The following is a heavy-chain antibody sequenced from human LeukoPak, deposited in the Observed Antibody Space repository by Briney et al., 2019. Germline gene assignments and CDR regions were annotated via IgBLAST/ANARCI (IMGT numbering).Heavy chain of an antibody. CDR2: IYSGGST. CDR3: ARDIPYDFWSGYYTH. CDR1: GFTVSSNY. D-gene: IGHD3-3*01. V-gene: IGHV3-66*02. Sequence: PGGSLRLSCAASGFTVSSNYMSWVRQAPGKGLKWVSVIYSGGSTYYADSVKGRFTISRDNSKNTLYLQMNSLRAEDTAVYYCARDIPYDFWSGYYTHWGQGTLVTFSS. J-gene: IGHJ4*02.